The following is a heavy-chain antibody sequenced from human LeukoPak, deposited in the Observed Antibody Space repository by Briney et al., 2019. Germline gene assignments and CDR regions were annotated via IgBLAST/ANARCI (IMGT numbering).Heavy chain of an antibody. V-gene: IGHV4-39*07. CDR3: ARDSGQHLGYDWSH. J-gene: IGHJ4*02. Sequence: SETLSLTCTVSGGSISSSTSYWGWNRQPPGKGLEWIGSIYATGSTYYKSSLKSRVTISIDTSNNQFSLKLTSVTAADTAVYYCARDSGQHLGYDWSHWGRGTLVTVSS. CDR1: GGSISSSTSY. CDR2: IYATGST. D-gene: IGHD5-12*01.